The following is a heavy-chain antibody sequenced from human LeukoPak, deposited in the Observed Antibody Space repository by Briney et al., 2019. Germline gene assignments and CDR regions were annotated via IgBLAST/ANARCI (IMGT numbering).Heavy chain of an antibody. J-gene: IGHJ4*02. CDR2: ISSSGSTI. Sequence: GGSLRLSCAASGFTFSDYYMSWIRQAPGKGLEWVSYISSSGSTIYYADSVKGRFTISRDNAKNSLYLQTNSLRAEDTALYYCARDLGDVSMVRGVMVYFDYWGQGTLVTVSS. CDR1: GFTFSDYY. V-gene: IGHV3-11*01. D-gene: IGHD3-10*01. CDR3: ARDLGDVSMVRGVMVYFDY.